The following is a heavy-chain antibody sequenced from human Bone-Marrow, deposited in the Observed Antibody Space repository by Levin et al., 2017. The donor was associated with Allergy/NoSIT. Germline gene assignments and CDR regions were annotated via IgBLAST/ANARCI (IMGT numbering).Heavy chain of an antibody. CDR3: AREKPQFSGTTQGDYYYGMDV. V-gene: IGHV1-2*06. J-gene: IGHJ6*02. CDR1: GYTFTGYY. CDR2: INPNSGGT. Sequence: ASVKVSCKASGYTFTGYYMHWVRQAPGQGLEWMGRINPNSGGTNYAQKFQGRVTMTRDTSISTAYMELSRLRSDDTAVYYCAREKPQFSGTTQGDYYYGMDVWGQGTTVTVSS. D-gene: IGHD1-1*01.